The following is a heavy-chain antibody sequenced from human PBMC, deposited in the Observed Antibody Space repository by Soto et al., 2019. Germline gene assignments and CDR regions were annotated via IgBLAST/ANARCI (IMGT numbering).Heavy chain of an antibody. D-gene: IGHD6-13*01. CDR1: GFTLSSYW. CDR2: IKQDGSEK. V-gene: IGHV3-7*01. J-gene: IGHJ3*02. CDR3: ARDQELSDAFDI. Sequence: EVQLVESGGGLVQPGWSLRLSWAPSGFTLSSYWMSWVRQAPGKGLEWVANIKQDGSEKYYLDSVKGRFTISRDNAKNSLYLQMNSLRAEDTAVYYCARDQELSDAFDIWGQGTMVTVSS.